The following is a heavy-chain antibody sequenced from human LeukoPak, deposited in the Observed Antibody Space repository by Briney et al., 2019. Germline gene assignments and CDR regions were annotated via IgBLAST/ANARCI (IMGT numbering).Heavy chain of an antibody. J-gene: IGHJ4*02. CDR3: ARGWVPAAMRTGRTKYYFDY. CDR1: GYTFTSYD. D-gene: IGHD2-2*01. V-gene: IGHV1-8*01. Sequence: ASVKVSCKASGYTFTSYDINWVRQATGQGLEWMGWMNPNSGNTGYAQKFQGRVTMTRSTSISTAYMELSSLRSEDTAVYYCARGWVPAAMRTGRTKYYFDYWGQGTLVTVSS. CDR2: MNPNSGNT.